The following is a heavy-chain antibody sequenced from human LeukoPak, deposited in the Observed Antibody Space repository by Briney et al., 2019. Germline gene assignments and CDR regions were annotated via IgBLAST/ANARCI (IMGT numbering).Heavy chain of an antibody. J-gene: IGHJ4*02. D-gene: IGHD3-10*01. CDR1: GFTFSDYY. CDR3: AKDYGITMVRGVIITYPFDY. Sequence: GGSLRLSCAASGFTFSDYYMSWIRQAPGKGLEWVSYISSSGSTIYYADSVKGRFTISRDNAKNSLYLQMNSLRAEDTAVYYCAKDYGITMVRGVIITYPFDYWGQGTLVTVSS. V-gene: IGHV3-11*04. CDR2: ISSSGSTI.